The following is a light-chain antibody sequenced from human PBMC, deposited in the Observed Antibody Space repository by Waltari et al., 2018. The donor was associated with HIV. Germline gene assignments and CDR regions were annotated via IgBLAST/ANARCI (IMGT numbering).Light chain of an antibody. J-gene: IGLJ3*02. CDR3: ASWDDSLNAWV. CDR1: SSNIGSNN. V-gene: IGLV1-44*01. Sequence: QSVLTQPPSASATPGQRVTVSCSGSSSNIGSNNVNWYQQFPGTAPKLLIYSDNQRPSGVPDRFSGSKSGTSASLAITGLQSEDEADYYCASWDDSLNAWVFGGGTKLTVL. CDR2: SDN.